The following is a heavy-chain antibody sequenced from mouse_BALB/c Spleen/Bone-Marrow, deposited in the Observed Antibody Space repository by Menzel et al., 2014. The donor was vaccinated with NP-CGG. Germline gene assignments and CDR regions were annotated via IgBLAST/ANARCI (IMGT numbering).Heavy chain of an antibody. CDR1: GSNIKXXX. V-gene: IGHV14-3*02. J-gene: IGHJ3*01. D-gene: IGHD1-1*01. Sequence: EVQLQQSGAELVKPGASVKLSCTASGSNIKXXXXXXVKQXPEXXXXXIGRIDPANGNTKYDPKFQGKATITADTSSNTAXLXLSXLTSEDTAVYYCASYYYGSSGFAYWGQGTLVTVSA. CDR2: IDPANGNT. CDR3: ASYYYGSSGFAY.